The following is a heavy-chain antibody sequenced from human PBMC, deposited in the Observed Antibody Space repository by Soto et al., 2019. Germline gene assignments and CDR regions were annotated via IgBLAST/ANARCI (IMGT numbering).Heavy chain of an antibody. D-gene: IGHD2-2*01. Sequence: QLQLQESGPGLLKPSETLSLTCTVSGGSISSYYWSWIRQPAGKGLEWIGRIYTSGSTNYNPSLKSRVTMSVDTSKNQFSLKLSSVPAADAAVYYCASACSSNSCYDVFDYWGQGTLVTVSS. CDR3: ASACSSNSCYDVFDY. V-gene: IGHV4-4*07. CDR2: IYTSGST. J-gene: IGHJ4*02. CDR1: GGSISSYY.